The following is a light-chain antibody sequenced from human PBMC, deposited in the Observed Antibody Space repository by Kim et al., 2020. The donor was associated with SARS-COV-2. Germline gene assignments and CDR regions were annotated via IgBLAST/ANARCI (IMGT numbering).Light chain of an antibody. CDR1: RSNIGKNF. V-gene: IGLV1-51*01. CDR2: DNN. Sequence: QSVLTQPPSVSATPGQKVTISCSGSRSNIGKNFVSWYQHLPGTAPKLLIYDNNNRPSGIPDRFSGSKSGTSATLGITGLQTGDEADYYCATWDDGLSAAVFGGGTKLTVL. J-gene: IGLJ3*02. CDR3: ATWDDGLSAAV.